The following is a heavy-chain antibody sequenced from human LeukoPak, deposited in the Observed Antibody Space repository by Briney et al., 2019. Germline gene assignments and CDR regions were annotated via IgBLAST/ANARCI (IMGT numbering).Heavy chain of an antibody. CDR1: GYTFTGYY. CDR2: INPNSGGT. V-gene: IGHV1-2*02. Sequence: VASVKVSCKASGYTFTGYYMHWARQAPGQGLEWMGWINPNSGGTNYAQKFQGRVTMTRDTSISTAYMELSRLRSDDTAVYYCAREIDAYYGSGRADAFDIWGQGTMVTVSS. CDR3: AREIDAYYGSGRADAFDI. D-gene: IGHD3-10*01. J-gene: IGHJ3*02.